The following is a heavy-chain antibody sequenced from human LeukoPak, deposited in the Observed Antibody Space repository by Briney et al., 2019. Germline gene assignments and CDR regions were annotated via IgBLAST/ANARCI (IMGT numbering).Heavy chain of an antibody. J-gene: IGHJ4*02. CDR3: ARLSLGDDYVWGSHRYPLHY. Sequence: ASVKVSCKASGYTFSGYGINWVRQAPGQGLEWMGWISAYNGNTNYAQKLQGRVTMTTDTSTSTAYMQLRSLRSDDTAVYYCARLSLGDDYVWGSHRYPLHYWGQGTLVTVSS. CDR2: ISAYNGNT. CDR1: GYTFSGYG. V-gene: IGHV1-18*01. D-gene: IGHD3-16*02.